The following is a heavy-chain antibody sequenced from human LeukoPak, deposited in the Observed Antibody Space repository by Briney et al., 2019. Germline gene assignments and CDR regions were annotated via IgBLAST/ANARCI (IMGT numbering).Heavy chain of an antibody. Sequence: ASVKVSCKASGYTFTSYYMRWVRQAPGQGLEWMGIINPGGGSTSYAQKFQGRVTMTRDTSTSTVYMELSSLRSEDTAVYYCARDPHRGFGYWGQGTLVTVSS. CDR3: ARDPHRGFGY. CDR1: GYTFTSYY. J-gene: IGHJ4*02. CDR2: INPGGGST. V-gene: IGHV1-46*01.